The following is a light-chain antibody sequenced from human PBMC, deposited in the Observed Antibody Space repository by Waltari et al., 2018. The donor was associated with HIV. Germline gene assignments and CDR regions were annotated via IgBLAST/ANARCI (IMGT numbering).Light chain of an antibody. CDR3: QSYDSSLSGVI. Sequence: QSVLKQPPSVSGAPGQRVTIACTGNTSNIGAGYDVHWYQQLPGTAPTLLILCKTDRPSGAPDVFPGSTSGTSASLAITGLQADDEAYFYCQSYDSSLSGVIFGGGTKLTVL. CDR1: TSNIGAGYD. J-gene: IGLJ2*01. CDR2: CKT. V-gene: IGLV1-40*01.